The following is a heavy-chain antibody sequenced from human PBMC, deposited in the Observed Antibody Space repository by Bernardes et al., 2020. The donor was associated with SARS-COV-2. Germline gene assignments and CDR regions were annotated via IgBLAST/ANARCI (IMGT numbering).Heavy chain of an antibody. Sequence: SETLSLTCTVSGGSIRSCYWSWIRQPPGKGLEWVGYMYFSGSTNYNPSLKRQVTISVDTSKNQFSLKVSSVTAADTAVYYCARHRLGFDLWGQGALVTVSS. CDR1: GGSIRSCY. CDR2: MYFSGST. J-gene: IGHJ4*02. D-gene: IGHD4-17*01. CDR3: ARHRLGFDL. V-gene: IGHV4-59*08.